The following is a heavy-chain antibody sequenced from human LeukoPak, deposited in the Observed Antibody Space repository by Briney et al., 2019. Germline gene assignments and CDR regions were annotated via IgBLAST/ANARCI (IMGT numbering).Heavy chain of an antibody. V-gene: IGHV3-7*01. CDR3: VREARSRSGMDV. CDR2: IKGDGSEK. CDR1: GFAFSNYW. J-gene: IGHJ6*02. Sequence: GGSLRLSCAASGFAFSNYWMSWVRRAPGKGLEWVANIKGDGSEKYYVGSVKGRFTISRDNAKNSLYLQMNSLRVEDTAVYYCVREARSRSGMDVWGQGTTVTVSS.